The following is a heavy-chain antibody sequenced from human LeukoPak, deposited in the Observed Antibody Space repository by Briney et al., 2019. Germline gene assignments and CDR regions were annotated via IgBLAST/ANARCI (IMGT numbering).Heavy chain of an antibody. CDR2: IIPIFGTA. Sequence: SVKVSCKASGGTFSSYTISWVRQAPGQGLEWMGRIIPIFGTANYAQKFQGRVTITTDESTSTAYMELSSLRSEDTAVYYCATPDHDYGDYGFDYWGQGTLVTVSS. V-gene: IGHV1-69*05. J-gene: IGHJ4*02. CDR3: ATPDHDYGDYGFDY. D-gene: IGHD4-17*01. CDR1: GGTFSSYT.